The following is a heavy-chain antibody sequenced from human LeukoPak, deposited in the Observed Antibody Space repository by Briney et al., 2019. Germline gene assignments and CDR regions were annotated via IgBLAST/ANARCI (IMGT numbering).Heavy chain of an antibody. Sequence: GGSLRLSCAASGFTFSTYAMTWVRQAPGKGLEWVSSITSSSSYIYYADSVRGRFTISRDDAKNSLYLQMNSLRAEDTAVYYCARDNGDVVAPLLDVWGKGTTVTISS. CDR3: ARDNGDVVAPLLDV. CDR2: ITSSSSYI. J-gene: IGHJ6*04. CDR1: GFTFSTYA. D-gene: IGHD2-21*01. V-gene: IGHV3-21*01.